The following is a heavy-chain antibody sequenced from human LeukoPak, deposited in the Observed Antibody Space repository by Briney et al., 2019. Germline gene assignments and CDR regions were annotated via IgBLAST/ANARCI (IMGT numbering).Heavy chain of an antibody. CDR3: AKDRSLWWFPQFDY. V-gene: IGHV3-23*01. D-gene: IGHD2-21*01. CDR2: ISGSGGST. CDR1: GFTFSSYA. J-gene: IGHJ4*02. Sequence: GGSLRLPCAASGFTFSSYAMSWVRQAPGKGLEWVSAISGSGGSTYYADSVKGRFTISRDNSKNTLYLQMNSLRAEDTAVYYCAKDRSLWWFPQFDYWGQGTLVTVSS.